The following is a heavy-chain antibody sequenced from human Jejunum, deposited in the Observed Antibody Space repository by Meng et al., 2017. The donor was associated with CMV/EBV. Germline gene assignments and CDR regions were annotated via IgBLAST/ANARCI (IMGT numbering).Heavy chain of an antibody. Sequence: GLTFNNYPMHWIRQAPGKGLEWVAVIGYDGVFKFHADPVKGRFTISRDDSKNTLYLQMDSLRVEDTAVYYCARDPRIGSPDYFDHWGQGVLVTVSS. CDR1: GLTFNNYP. J-gene: IGHJ4*02. V-gene: IGHV3-30*04. CDR3: ARDPRIGSPDYFDH. D-gene: IGHD1-26*01. CDR2: IGYDGVFK.